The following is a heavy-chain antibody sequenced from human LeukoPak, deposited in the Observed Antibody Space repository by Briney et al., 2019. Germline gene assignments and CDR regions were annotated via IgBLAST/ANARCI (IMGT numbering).Heavy chain of an antibody. D-gene: IGHD3-3*01. V-gene: IGHV3-15*01. CDR2: IKSKTDGGTT. CDR1: GFTFSNAW. J-gene: IGHJ4*02. Sequence: PGGSLRLSCAASGFTFSNAWMSWARQAPGKGLEWVGRIKSKTDGGTTDYAAPVKGRFTISRDDSKNTLYLQMNSLKTEDTAVYYCTTYYDFWSGYYSPYYFDYWGQGTLVTVSP. CDR3: TTYYDFWSGYYSPYYFDY.